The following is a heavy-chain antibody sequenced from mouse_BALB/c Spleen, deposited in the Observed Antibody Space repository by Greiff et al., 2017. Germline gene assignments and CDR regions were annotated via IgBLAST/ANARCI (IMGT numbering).Heavy chain of an antibody. V-gene: IGHV1-77*01. D-gene: IGHD3-2*01. CDR1: GYTFTDYV. J-gene: IGHJ2*01. CDR2: IYPGSGST. Sequence: QVQLQQSGPELVKPGASVKMSCKASGYTFTDYVISWVKQRTGQGLEWIGEIYPGSGSTYYNEKFKGKATLTADKSSNTAYMQLSSLTSEDSAVYFCASQTARAKDYWGQGTTLTVSS. CDR3: ASQTARAKDY.